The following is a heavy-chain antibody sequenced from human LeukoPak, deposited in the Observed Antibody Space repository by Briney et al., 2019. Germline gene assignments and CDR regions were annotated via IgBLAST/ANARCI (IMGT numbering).Heavy chain of an antibody. J-gene: IGHJ6*03. D-gene: IGHD1-1*01. CDR3: ARKIKQGSPARTSYYYYMDV. CDR2: IYYSGST. CDR1: GGSISSSSYY. V-gene: IGHV4-39*07. Sequence: PSETLSLTCTVSGGSISSSSYYWGWIRQPPGKGLEWIGSIYYSGSTYYNPSLKSRVTISVDTSKNQFSLKLSSVTAADTAVYYCARKIKQGSPARTSYYYYMDVWGKGTTVTVSS.